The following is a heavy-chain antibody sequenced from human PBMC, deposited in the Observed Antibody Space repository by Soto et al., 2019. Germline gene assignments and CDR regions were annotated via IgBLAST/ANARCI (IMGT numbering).Heavy chain of an antibody. CDR2: ISSSSSTI. V-gene: IGHV3-48*01. Sequence: EVQLVESGGGLVQPGGSLRRSCAASGFTFSSYSMNWVRQAPGKGLEWVANISSSSSTIDYADSVKGRFTIYRDNAKNTLYLQMISLRADDTVVYYCAKVIIYSGYDWYYYNDVWGKGTTVTVS. CDR1: GFTFSSYS. D-gene: IGHD5-12*01. J-gene: IGHJ6*03. CDR3: AKVIIYSGYDWYYYNDV.